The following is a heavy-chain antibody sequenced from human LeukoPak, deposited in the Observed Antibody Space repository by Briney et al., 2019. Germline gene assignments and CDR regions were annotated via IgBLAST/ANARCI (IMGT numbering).Heavy chain of an antibody. CDR3: ASRDSSGWYVFDY. CDR1: GYTFTSYA. V-gene: IGHV1-3*01. CDR2: INAGNGNT. D-gene: IGHD6-19*01. J-gene: IGHJ4*02. Sequence: ASVKVSCKASGYTFTSYAMHWVRQAPGQRLEWMGWINAGNGNTKYSQKFQGRVTITRDTSASTAYMELSSLRSEDTAVYYRASRDSSGWYVFDYWGQGTLVTVSS.